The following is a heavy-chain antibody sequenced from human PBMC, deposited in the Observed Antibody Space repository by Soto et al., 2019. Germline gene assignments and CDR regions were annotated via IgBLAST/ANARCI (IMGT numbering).Heavy chain of an antibody. J-gene: IGHJ4*02. CDR2: IYHSGST. D-gene: IGHD3-22*01. CDR3: ARYDSTGYYVDY. CDR1: GGSISSGGYS. V-gene: IGHV4-30-2*01. Sequence: PSETLSLTCAVSGGSISSGGYSWSWIRQPPGKGLEWIGYIYHSGSTNYNPSLKSRVTISLDTSKNQFSLKLSSVTAADTAVYYCARYDSTGYYVDYWGQGTLVTVSS.